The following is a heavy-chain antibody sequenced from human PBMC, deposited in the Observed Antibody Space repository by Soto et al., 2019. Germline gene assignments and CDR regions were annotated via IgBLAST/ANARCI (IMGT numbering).Heavy chain of an antibody. CDR3: ARAQRLIAARHDYYYGMDV. V-gene: IGHV1-69*12. CDR2: IIPIFGTA. J-gene: IGHJ6*02. CDR1: GGTFSSYA. D-gene: IGHD6-6*01. Sequence: QVQLVQSGAEVKKPGSSVKVSCKASGGTFSSYAISWVRQAPGQGLEWMGGIIPIFGTANYAQKFQGRVTITADESTSTAYLELSSLRSEDTAVYYCARAQRLIAARHDYYYGMDVWGQGTTVTVSS.